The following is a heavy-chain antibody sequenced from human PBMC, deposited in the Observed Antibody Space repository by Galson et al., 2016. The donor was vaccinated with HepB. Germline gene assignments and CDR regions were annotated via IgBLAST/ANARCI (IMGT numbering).Heavy chain of an antibody. CDR3: AKERGSRITMVRGVLDAFDI. CDR1: GFTFSTYA. CDR2: ISGSGGGI. J-gene: IGHJ3*02. D-gene: IGHD3-10*01. V-gene: IGHV3-23*01. Sequence: SLRLSCAASGFTFSTYAMRWVRQAPGKGLEWVSGISGSGGGIDYADSVKGRFTISRDNSKNTLYLQMSSLRAEDTAVYYCAKERGSRITMVRGVLDAFDIWGQGTMVTVSS.